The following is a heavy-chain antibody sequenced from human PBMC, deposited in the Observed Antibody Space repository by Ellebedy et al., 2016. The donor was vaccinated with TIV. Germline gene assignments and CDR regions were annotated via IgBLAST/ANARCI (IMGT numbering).Heavy chain of an antibody. V-gene: IGHV5-10-1*01. CDR3: ATQLERRGGASS. D-gene: IGHD5-24*01. CDR2: INPSDSDT. CDR1: GYRFTNNW. Sequence: GESLKISCEGSGYRFTNNWISWVRQMPGKGLEWMGKINPSDSDTNYSPSFQGHVAFSADTSISTAYLQWSGLKASDTAMYYCATQLERRGGASSWGQGTLVTVSS. J-gene: IGHJ5*02.